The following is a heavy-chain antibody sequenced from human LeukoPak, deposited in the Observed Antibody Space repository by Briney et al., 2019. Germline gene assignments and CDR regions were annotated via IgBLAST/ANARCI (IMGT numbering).Heavy chain of an antibody. CDR3: AKDGYIYGPYYFDY. CDR1: GFTLSNYA. Sequence: PGGSLRLSCAASGFTLSNYALTWVCQAPGKGLEWVSTISGSSDNTHYADSVEGRFTISRDNSKNTVYLQMNSLRAEDTAVYYCAKDGYIYGPYYFDYWGQGTLVTVSS. D-gene: IGHD5-18*01. V-gene: IGHV3-23*01. J-gene: IGHJ4*02. CDR2: ISGSSDNT.